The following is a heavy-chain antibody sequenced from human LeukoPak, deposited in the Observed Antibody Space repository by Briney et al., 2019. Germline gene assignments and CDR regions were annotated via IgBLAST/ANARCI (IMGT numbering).Heavy chain of an antibody. Sequence: SETLSLTCAVSGGSISSSNWWSWGRPPPGEGGGWVGEIYHSGSTNYNPSLKSRVTISVDKSKNQFSLKLSSVTAADTAVYYCARDRGCSGGSCYPNWGQGTLVTVSS. V-gene: IGHV4-4*02. CDR2: IYHSGST. CDR3: ARDRGCSGGSCYPN. J-gene: IGHJ4*02. CDR1: GGSISSSNW. D-gene: IGHD2-15*01.